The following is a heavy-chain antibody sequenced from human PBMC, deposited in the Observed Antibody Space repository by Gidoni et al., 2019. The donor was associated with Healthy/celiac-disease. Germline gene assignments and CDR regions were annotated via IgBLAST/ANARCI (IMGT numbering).Heavy chain of an antibody. J-gene: IGHJ4*02. D-gene: IGHD4-17*01. CDR1: GFTFSSSA. CDR2: ISSNGVST. V-gene: IGHV3-64D*09. CDR3: VKVRATVTTHPLDFDY. Sequence: EVQLVESGAGLVPPGGSLRLSCSASGFTFSSSAMHGVRQAPGKVLEYVSAISSNGVSTYYADSVKGRFNISRDNSKNTLYLQMSSLRAEDTAVYYCVKVRATVTTHPLDFDYWGQGTLVTVSS.